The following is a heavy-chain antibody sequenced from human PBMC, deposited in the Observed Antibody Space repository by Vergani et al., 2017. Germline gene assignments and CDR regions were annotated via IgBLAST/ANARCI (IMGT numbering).Heavy chain of an antibody. Sequence: QVQLQESGPGLVKPSQTLSLTCTVSGGSISSGGYYWSWIRQHPGKGLEWIGYIYYSGSTYYNPSLKSRVTISVDTSKNQFYLKLSSVTAADTAVYYCAGGVVVVVAATPGNWFDPWGQGTLVTVSS. V-gene: IGHV4-31*03. D-gene: IGHD2-15*01. J-gene: IGHJ5*02. CDR3: AGGVVVVVAATPGNWFDP. CDR1: GGSISSGGYY. CDR2: IYYSGST.